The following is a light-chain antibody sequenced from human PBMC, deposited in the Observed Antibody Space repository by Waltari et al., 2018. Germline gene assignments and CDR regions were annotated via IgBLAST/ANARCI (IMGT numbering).Light chain of an antibody. V-gene: IGKV4-1*01. J-gene: IGKJ1*01. CDR2: WAS. CDR1: QSVFHSSYNKNY. CDR3: QQYFSAPWT. Sequence: DIVMTQSPDPLAVSLGEKATINCKSSQSVFHSSYNKNYLAWYQQKPGQPPNLLIYWASTRESGVPDRFSGSESGTDFTLTISSLQAEDVAVYYCQQYFSAPWTFGQGTRVEIK.